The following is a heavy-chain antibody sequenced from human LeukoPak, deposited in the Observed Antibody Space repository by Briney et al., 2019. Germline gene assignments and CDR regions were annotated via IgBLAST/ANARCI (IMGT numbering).Heavy chain of an antibody. CDR2: ISIDGGDT. V-gene: IGHV3-64*01. CDR3: ARVLRDISGYYDH. J-gene: IGHJ5*02. CDR1: GFRFSSYA. Sequence: PGGSLRLSCAASGFRFSSYAMHWVRQAPGKGLEYVSAISIDGGDTFYASSVKGRFTISRDNSKSTLYLQMGSLRAEDMAVYYCARVLRDISGYYDHWGQGTLVTVSS. D-gene: IGHD3-22*01.